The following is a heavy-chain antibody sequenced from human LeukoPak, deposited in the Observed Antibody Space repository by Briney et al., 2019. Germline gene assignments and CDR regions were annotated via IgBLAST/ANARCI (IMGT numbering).Heavy chain of an antibody. J-gene: IGHJ4*02. V-gene: IGHV3-23*01. CDR3: ARIERCDY. Sequence: PGGSLRLSCVTSGFTFSTYVMSWVRKFPGKGLEWLSSNGTSGATTTYADSVKGRFTISRDNSENTLYLQMNSLRVEDTAEYYCARIERCDYWGQGTLVTVSS. CDR2: NGTSGATT. CDR1: GFTFSTYV.